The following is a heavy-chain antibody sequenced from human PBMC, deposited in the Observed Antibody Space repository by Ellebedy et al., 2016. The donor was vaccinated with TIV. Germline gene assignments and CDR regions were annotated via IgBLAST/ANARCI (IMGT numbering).Heavy chain of an antibody. CDR1: GGTFSSYA. CDR3: ATVSMDTAMVRVPIGYYGMDV. CDR2: IIPILGIA. V-gene: IGHV1-69*04. D-gene: IGHD5-18*01. J-gene: IGHJ6*02. Sequence: AASVKVSCKASGGTFSSYAISWVRQAPGQGLEWMGRIIPILGIANYAQKFQGRVTMTEDTSTDTAYMELSSLRSDDTAVYYCATVSMDTAMVRVPIGYYGMDVWGQGTTVTVSS.